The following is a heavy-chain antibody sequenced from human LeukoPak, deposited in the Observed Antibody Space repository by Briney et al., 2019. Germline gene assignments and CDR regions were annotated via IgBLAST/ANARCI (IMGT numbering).Heavy chain of an antibody. J-gene: IGHJ4*02. CDR1: GFTFSSYA. D-gene: IGHD2-21*02. CDR2: ISYDGSNK. CDR3: AKTARGAPHDY. V-gene: IGHV3-30*18. Sequence: HSGGSLRLSCAASGFTFSSYAMHWVRQAPGKGLEWVAVISYDGSNKYYADSAKGRFTISRDNSKNTLYLQMNSLRAEDTAVYYCAKTARGAPHDYWGQGTLVTVSS.